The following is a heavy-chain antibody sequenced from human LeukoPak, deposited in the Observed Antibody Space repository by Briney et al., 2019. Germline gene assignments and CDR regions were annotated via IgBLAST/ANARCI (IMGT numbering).Heavy chain of an antibody. CDR2: IYYSGTT. V-gene: IGHV4-59*11. CDR3: ARTKKDYYDSSGYQRGYAFDI. Sequence: SETLSLTCTVSGGSISSHYWSWIRQPPGKGLEWVGYIYYSGTTNYNPSLKSRVTISVDRSKNQFSLKLSSVTAADTAVYYCARTKKDYYDSSGYQRGYAFDIWGQGTMVTVSS. D-gene: IGHD3-22*01. CDR1: GGSISSHY. J-gene: IGHJ3*02.